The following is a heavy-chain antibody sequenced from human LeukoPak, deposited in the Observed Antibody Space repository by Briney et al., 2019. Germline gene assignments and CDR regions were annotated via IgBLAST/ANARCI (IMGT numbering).Heavy chain of an antibody. Sequence: GGSLRLSCAASGFTFSSYAMHWVRQAPGKGLEWVAVISYDGSNKYYADSVKGRFTISRDNSKNTLYLQMNSLRAEDTAVYYCARELGYCSSTSCYSAFDIWGQGTMVTVSS. CDR1: GFTFSSYA. D-gene: IGHD2-2*02. J-gene: IGHJ3*02. CDR3: ARELGYCSSTSCYSAFDI. V-gene: IGHV3-30-3*01. CDR2: ISYDGSNK.